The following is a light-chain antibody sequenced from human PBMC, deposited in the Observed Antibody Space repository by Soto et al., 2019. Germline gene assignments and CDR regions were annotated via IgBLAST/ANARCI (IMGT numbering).Light chain of an antibody. CDR3: QQLHDYPIT. CDR1: QGVENT. J-gene: IGKJ5*01. V-gene: IGKV1-9*01. Sequence: IPLTQSPSCLSAFVGDRATIXCPSSQGVENTLAWYQQKPGKAPKLLISAASSLQSGVPSRFSGSGSATDFTRTISSLQPEDFATYCGQQLHDYPITFGQGTRLEIK. CDR2: AAS.